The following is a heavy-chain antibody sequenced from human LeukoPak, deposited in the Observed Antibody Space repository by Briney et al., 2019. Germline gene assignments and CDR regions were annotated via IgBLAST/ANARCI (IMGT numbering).Heavy chain of an antibody. CDR1: GGSFSGYY. CDR2: INHSGST. V-gene: IGHV4-34*01. J-gene: IGHJ3*02. D-gene: IGHD6-19*01. Sequence: SETLSLTCAVYGGSFSGYYWSWIRQPPGKGLEWIGEINHSGSTNYNPSLKSRVTISVDTSKNQFSLKLSSVTAADTAVYYCARDGSAVAGTQMVAFDIWGQGTMVTVS. CDR3: ARDGSAVAGTQMVAFDI.